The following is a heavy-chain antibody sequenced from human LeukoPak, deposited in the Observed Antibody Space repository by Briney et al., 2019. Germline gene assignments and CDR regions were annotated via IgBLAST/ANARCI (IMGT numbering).Heavy chain of an antibody. CDR1: GGSFSGYY. CDR3: ARDDHYYGSGSYSSNWFDP. D-gene: IGHD3-10*01. J-gene: IGHJ5*02. CDR2: INHSGST. Sequence: SETLSLTCAVCGGSFSGYYWSWIRQPPGKGLEWIGEINHSGSTNYNPSLKSRVTISVDTSKNQFSLKLSSVTAADTAVYYCARDDHYYGSGSYSSNWFDPWGQGTLVTVSS. V-gene: IGHV4-34*01.